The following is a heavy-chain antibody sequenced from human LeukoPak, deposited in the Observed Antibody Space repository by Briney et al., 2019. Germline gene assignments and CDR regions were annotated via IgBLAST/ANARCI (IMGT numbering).Heavy chain of an antibody. D-gene: IGHD3-22*01. CDR2: MSAGGGGT. CDR1: GFTFSSYA. V-gene: IGHV3-23*01. Sequence: GGSLRLSCEASGFTFSSYAMSWVRQAPGKGLEWVSLMSAGGGGTYYADSVKGRFSISRDNSKNTLYLQVNSLRAEDTAVYYCARLRYDSSARTYGMDVWGQGTTVTVSS. CDR3: ARLRYDSSARTYGMDV. J-gene: IGHJ6*02.